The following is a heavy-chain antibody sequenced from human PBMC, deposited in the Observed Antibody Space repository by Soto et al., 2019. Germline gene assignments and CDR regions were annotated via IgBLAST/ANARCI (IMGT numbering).Heavy chain of an antibody. CDR2: ITSSSSHI. J-gene: IGHJ6*02. Sequence: PGGSLRLSCAASGFTLSSYTMNWVRQASGKGLGWVASITSSSSHIYYADSVKGRFTISRDNAGNSLYLQMNSLRAEDTAVYYCVRERGLSSFYGMDVWGQGTTVTVSS. V-gene: IGHV3-21*01. CDR3: VRERGLSSFYGMDV. D-gene: IGHD3-10*01. CDR1: GFTLSSYT.